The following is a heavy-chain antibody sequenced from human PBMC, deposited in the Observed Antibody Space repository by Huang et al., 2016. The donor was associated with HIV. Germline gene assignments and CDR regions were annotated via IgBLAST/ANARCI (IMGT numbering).Heavy chain of an antibody. J-gene: IGHJ3*01. V-gene: IGHV1-8*01. CDR3: ARGFGINYNHEAFDV. CDR1: GYTFTNYD. Sequence: QIQLAQSGAEVKKPGASVKVSCKASGYTFTNYDINWVRQDSGQGLEWMGWMNPKSGNVGYTKKFQGRVAILRNSSINTSYLEVTSLTSEDTAVYYCARGFGINYNHEAFDVWGQGTMVTVSS. D-gene: IGHD3-10*01. CDR2: MNPKSGNV.